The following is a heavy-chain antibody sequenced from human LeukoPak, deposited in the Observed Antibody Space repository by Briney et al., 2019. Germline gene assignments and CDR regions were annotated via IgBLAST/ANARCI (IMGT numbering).Heavy chain of an antibody. CDR3: ARDLRGYSYGYSHDAFDI. V-gene: IGHV1-69*13. J-gene: IGHJ3*02. Sequence: GASVKVSCKASGGTFSSYAISWVRQAPGQGLEWMGGIIPIFGTANYAQKFQGRVTITADEPTSTAYMELSSLRSEDTAVYYCARDLRGYSYGYSHDAFDIWGQGTMVTVSS. CDR1: GGTFSSYA. D-gene: IGHD5-18*01. CDR2: IIPIFGTA.